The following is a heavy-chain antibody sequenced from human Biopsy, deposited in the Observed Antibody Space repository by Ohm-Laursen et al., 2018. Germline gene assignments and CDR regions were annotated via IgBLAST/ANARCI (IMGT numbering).Heavy chain of an antibody. CDR1: GGSMIHYY. Sequence: TLSLTWTVSGGSMIHYYWNWIRQSPGKGLEWIAYIYSSGITNYNPSLKSRLTISIDTSKNQFSLKPNSMTTADTAVYYCARGQDYGGNKAFDIWGQGTKVTVSP. V-gene: IGHV4-59*01. J-gene: IGHJ3*02. CDR2: IYSSGIT. D-gene: IGHD4-23*01. CDR3: ARGQDYGGNKAFDI.